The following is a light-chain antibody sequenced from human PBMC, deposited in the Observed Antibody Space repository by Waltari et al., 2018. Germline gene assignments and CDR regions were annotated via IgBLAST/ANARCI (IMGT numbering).Light chain of an antibody. CDR2: AAS. J-gene: IGKJ2*03. CDR1: QSISSF. V-gene: IGKV1-39*01. Sequence: DIQMTQSPSSLSASVGDSVTITCRASQSISSFLNWYQQKPGKAPNLLIFAASSLQTGVPSRFSGSGSGTDFTLTVSSLQPEDFATYYCQQSYSNPYSFGQGTKQEIK. CDR3: QQSYSNPYS.